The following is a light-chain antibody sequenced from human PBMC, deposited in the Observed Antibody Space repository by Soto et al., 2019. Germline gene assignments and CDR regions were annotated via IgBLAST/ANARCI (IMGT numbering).Light chain of an antibody. J-gene: IGLJ2*01. CDR2: DNN. V-gene: IGLV1-51*01. CDR3: GTWDSSLSAVV. CDR1: SSNIGSNY. Sequence: QSVLTQPPSVSAAPGQKVTISCSGSSSNIGSNYVSWYQQLPGTAPKLLIYDNNKRPSGIPDRFSGSKSGTSATLGITGLQTGDEADYCCGTWDSSLSAVVFGGGTKLTVX.